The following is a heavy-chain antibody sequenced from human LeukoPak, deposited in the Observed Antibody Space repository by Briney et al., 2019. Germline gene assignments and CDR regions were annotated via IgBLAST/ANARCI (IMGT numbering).Heavy chain of an antibody. Sequence: ASVKVSCKASGYTFTSYDINWVRQATGQGLEWMGWMNPNSGNTGYAQKFQGRVTMTRNTSISTAYMELSSLRSEDTAVYYCARGGSNYYDSRGYLSFDSWGQGTLFTVS. CDR3: ARGGSNYYDSRGYLSFDS. V-gene: IGHV1-8*01. CDR2: MNPNSGNT. D-gene: IGHD3-22*01. CDR1: GYTFTSYD. J-gene: IGHJ4*02.